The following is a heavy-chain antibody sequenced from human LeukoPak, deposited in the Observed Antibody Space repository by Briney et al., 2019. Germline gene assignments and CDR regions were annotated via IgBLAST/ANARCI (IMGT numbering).Heavy chain of an antibody. CDR3: ARESSSWIFDY. J-gene: IGHJ4*02. CDR2: ISGSGGST. D-gene: IGHD6-13*01. CDR1: GFTFSGYA. V-gene: IGHV3-23*01. Sequence: GGSLRLSCAASGFTFSGYAMSWVRQAPGKGLKWVSVISGSGGSTYYADSVKGRFTISRDNSKNTLYLQMNSLRAEDTAVYYCARESSSWIFDYWGQGTLVTVSS.